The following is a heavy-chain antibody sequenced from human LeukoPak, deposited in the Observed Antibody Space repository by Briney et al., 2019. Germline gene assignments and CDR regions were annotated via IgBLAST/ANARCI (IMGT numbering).Heavy chain of an antibody. CDR2: INPNSGGT. V-gene: IGHV1-2*02. D-gene: IGHD5-12*01. CDR3: AKIATRGYSGYDYFDY. Sequence: ASVKVSCKASGYTFTGYYMHWVRQAPGQGLEWMGWINPNSGGTNYAQKFQGRVTMTRDTSISTAYMELSRLRPDDTAVYYCAKIATRGYSGYDYFDYWGQGTLVTVSS. CDR1: GYTFTGYY. J-gene: IGHJ4*02.